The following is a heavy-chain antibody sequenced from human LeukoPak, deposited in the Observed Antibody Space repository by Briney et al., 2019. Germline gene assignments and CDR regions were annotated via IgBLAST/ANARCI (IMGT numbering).Heavy chain of an antibody. J-gene: IGHJ6*03. CDR2: INHSGST. CDR1: GGSFSGYY. CDR3: ARRPTTDYYYYYYMDV. Sequence: SETLSLTCAVYGGSFSGYYWSWIRQPPGKGLEWIGEINHSGSTNYNPSLKSRVTISVDTSKNQFSLKLSPVTAADTAVYYCARRPTTDYYYYYYMDVWGKGTTVTVSS. D-gene: IGHD4-17*01. V-gene: IGHV4-34*01.